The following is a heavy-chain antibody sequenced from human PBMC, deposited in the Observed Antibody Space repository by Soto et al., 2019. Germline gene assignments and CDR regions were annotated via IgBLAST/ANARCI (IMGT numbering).Heavy chain of an antibody. V-gene: IGHV4-30-4*01. CDR1: GGSISTGDYY. J-gene: IGHJ6*03. CDR2: IYYSGST. D-gene: IGHD3-3*01. Sequence: SETLSLTCTVSGGSISTGDYYWTWIRQPPGKGLEWIGYIYYSGSTYYKSSLKSRVTISVDTSKNQFSLKLSSVTAADTAVYYCARTLIWSGYYPVPSYMDVWGKGTTVTVSS. CDR3: ARTLIWSGYYPVPSYMDV.